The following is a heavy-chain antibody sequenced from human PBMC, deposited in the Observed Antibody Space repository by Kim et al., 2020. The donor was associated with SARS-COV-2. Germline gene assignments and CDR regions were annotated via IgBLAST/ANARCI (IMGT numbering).Heavy chain of an antibody. Sequence: SRVTLSVDTSKNQFSLKLSAVTAADTAVYYCARGGGYYDFWSGYSSGMDVWGQGTTVTVSS. V-gene: IGHV4-34*01. CDR3: ARGGGYYDFWSGYSSGMDV. D-gene: IGHD3-3*01. J-gene: IGHJ6*02.